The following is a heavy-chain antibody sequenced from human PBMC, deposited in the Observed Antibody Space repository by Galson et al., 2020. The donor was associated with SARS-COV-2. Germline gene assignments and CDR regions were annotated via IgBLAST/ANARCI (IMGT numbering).Heavy chain of an antibody. CDR3: ARIGISGDSYFDY. Sequence: ASETLSLTCSVSGYLISSGYYWGWIRQPPGKGLEWIANIYYSGNTYYNASLKSRVTISVDTSKNQFSLRLNSVTAADTAVYYCARIGISGDSYFDYWGQGTL. V-gene: IGHV4-38-2*02. J-gene: IGHJ4*02. CDR1: GYLISSGYY. D-gene: IGHD3-10*01. CDR2: IYYSGNT.